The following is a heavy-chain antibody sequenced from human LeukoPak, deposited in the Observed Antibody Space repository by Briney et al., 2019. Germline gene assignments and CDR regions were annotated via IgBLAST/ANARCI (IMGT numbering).Heavy chain of an antibody. V-gene: IGHV3-30-3*01. Sequence: GGSLRVSCAASGFTFSDYWMSWVRQAPGKGLEWVAVISYDGSNKYYADSVKGRFTISRDNSKNTLYLQMNSLRAEDTAVYYCARLGYNHWDFDFWGQGALVTVSS. CDR3: ARLGYNHWDFDF. CDR1: GFTFSDYW. D-gene: IGHD1-14*01. J-gene: IGHJ4*02. CDR2: ISYDGSNK.